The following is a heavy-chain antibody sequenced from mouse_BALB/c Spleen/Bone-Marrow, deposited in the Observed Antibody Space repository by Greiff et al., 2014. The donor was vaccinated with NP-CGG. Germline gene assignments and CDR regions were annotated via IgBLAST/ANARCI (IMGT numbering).Heavy chain of an antibody. D-gene: IGHD2-4*01. CDR2: IFPGDNST. J-gene: IGHJ4*01. V-gene: IGHV1-85*01. CDR3: EVNDFLPGLDY. CDR1: GYTFTSYD. Sequence: VQLQQSGAELVKPGASVKLSCKASGYTFTSYDINWVRQSHEQGLEWIGRIFPGDNSTKYNEKFKGKATLTTDKSSSTAYMQRRTLESADADYYVCEVNDFLPGLDYWGQGTSVTVSS.